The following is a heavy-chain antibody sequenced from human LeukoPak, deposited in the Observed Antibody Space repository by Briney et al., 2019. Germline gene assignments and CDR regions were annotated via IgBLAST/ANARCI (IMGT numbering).Heavy chain of an antibody. D-gene: IGHD6-6*01. J-gene: IGHJ4*02. CDR1: GFTFSSYA. CDR2: ISYDGSNK. V-gene: IGHV3-30*01. Sequence: GGSLRLSCAASGFTFSSYAMHWVRQAPGKGLEWVAVISYDGSNKYYAASVKGRFTISRDNSKNTLYLQMNSLRAEDTAVYYCARGRSSSSSGSVWFDYWGQGTLVTVSS. CDR3: ARGRSSSSSGSVWFDY.